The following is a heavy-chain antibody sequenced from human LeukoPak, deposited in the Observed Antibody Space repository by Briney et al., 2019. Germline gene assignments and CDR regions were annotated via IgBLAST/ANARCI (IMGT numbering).Heavy chain of an antibody. Sequence: GGSLRLSCAASGFTFDDYGMSWVRQAPGKGLEWVSVIYGGGSTNYADSVRGRFTISRDNSKNTLYLQMNSLRAEDTAVYYCAKDNDDFWSGYPYYFDYWGQGTLVTVSS. V-gene: IGHV3-23*01. J-gene: IGHJ4*02. CDR2: IYGGGST. CDR1: GFTFDDYG. D-gene: IGHD3-3*01. CDR3: AKDNDDFWSGYPYYFDY.